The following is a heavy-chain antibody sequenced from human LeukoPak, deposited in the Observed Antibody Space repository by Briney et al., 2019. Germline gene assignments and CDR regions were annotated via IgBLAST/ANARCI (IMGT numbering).Heavy chain of an antibody. V-gene: IGHV3-30*04. CDR1: GFTFSSCA. CDR2: ISYDGSNK. J-gene: IGHJ6*02. D-gene: IGHD2-2*01. Sequence: GGSLRLSCAASGFTFSSCAMHWVRQAPGKGLEWVAVISYDGSNKYYADSVKGRFTISRDNSKNTLYLQMNSPRAEDTAVYYCARADLPAAIGYYYYGMDVWGQGTTVTVSS. CDR3: ARADLPAAIGYYYYGMDV.